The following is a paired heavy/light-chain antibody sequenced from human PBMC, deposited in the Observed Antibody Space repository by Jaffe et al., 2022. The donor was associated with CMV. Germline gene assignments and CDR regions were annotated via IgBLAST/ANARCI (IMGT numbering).Light chain of an antibody. V-gene: IGLV2-14*03. CDR2: DVS. CDR3: SSYSSFTSRV. J-gene: IGLJ3*02. Sequence: QSALTQPASVSGSPGQSITISCTGTSSDIGAYKFVSWYQQHPGKAPKLMIYDVSHRPSGVSTRFSGSKSGNTASLTISGLQAEDEADYYCSSYSSFTSRVFGGGTKLTVL. CDR1: SSDIGAYKF.
Heavy chain of an antibody. V-gene: IGHV1-2*04. CDR2: LNPNSGGT. Sequence: QVQLVQSGAEVKKPGASVKVSCKASGYTFTGYYIHWVRQPPGQGLEWMGWLNPNSGGTNYLQKFQGWVAMTSDTSISTAYMELRNLKSDDTAVYYCARTTGRGGSYYGQFDSWGQGTLVTVSS. J-gene: IGHJ4*02. CDR3: ARTTGRGGSYYGQFDS. D-gene: IGHD3-10*01. CDR1: GYTFTGYY.